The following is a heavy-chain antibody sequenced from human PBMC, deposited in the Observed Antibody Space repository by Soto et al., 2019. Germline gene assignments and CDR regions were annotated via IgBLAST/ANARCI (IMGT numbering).Heavy chain of an antibody. CDR3: VIEGARFGH. CDR2: IRSKANNNAR. J-gene: IGHJ4*02. Sequence: EVQLVESGGGLVQPWGSVRLSCAGSGFTFSVSSMHWVRQAPGKGLEWLGRIRSKANNNARIYSESVRGRFIITRDDSQERMFLHMSSRRTEDTAMYYWVIEGARFGHWGQGPLVTVSS. CDR1: GFTFSVSS. V-gene: IGHV3-73*01. D-gene: IGHD1-26*01.